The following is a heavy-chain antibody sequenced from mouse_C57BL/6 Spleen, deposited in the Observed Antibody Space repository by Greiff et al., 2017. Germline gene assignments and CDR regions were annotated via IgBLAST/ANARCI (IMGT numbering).Heavy chain of an antibody. Sequence: VQLQQSGAELVRPGASVTLSCKASGYTFTDYEMHWVKQTPVHGLEWIVAIDPETGGTAYNQKFKGKALLTADKSSSTAYMELRSLTSEDSAVYYCTRSLITTVVAKYFDFWGPGTTVTVSS. J-gene: IGHJ1*01. CDR3: TRSLITTVVAKYFDF. CDR1: GYTFTDYE. CDR2: IDPETGGT. D-gene: IGHD1-1*01. V-gene: IGHV1-15*01.